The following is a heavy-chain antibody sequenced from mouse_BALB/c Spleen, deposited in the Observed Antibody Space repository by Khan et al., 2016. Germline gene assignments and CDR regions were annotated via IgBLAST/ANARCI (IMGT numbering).Heavy chain of an antibody. CDR1: GDSITSGY. Sequence: EVQLQESGPSLVKPSQTLSLTCSVTGDSITSGYWNWFRKFPGNKLEYMGYISHCGSTSYNPPLNSRLTITRDTSKNQYYLQLIPVTTDDTATTYGARDDGSTYVRGKDYWGQGTSVTVSS. V-gene: IGHV3-8*02. CDR2: ISHCGST. J-gene: IGHJ4*01. D-gene: IGHD1-1*01. CDR3: ARDDGSTYVRGKDY.